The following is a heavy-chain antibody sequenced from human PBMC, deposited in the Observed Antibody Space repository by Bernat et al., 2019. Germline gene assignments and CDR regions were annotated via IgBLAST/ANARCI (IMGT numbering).Heavy chain of an antibody. CDR2: IESDGIST. J-gene: IGHJ4*02. Sequence: EVQLVESGGDLVQPGGSLRLSFAASGFTFSSYWMHWVRQAPGMGLVWVSRIESDGISTTYAESVKGRFTISRDNAKNTLYLQMNSLRAEDTAVYYCARESVAGPDYWGQGTLVTVSS. D-gene: IGHD6-19*01. CDR3: ARESVAGPDY. CDR1: GFTFSSYW. V-gene: IGHV3-74*01.